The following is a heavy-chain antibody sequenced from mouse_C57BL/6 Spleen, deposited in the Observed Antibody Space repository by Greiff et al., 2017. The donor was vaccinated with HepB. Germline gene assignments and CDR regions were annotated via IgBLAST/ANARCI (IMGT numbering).Heavy chain of an antibody. J-gene: IGHJ3*01. Sequence: QVQLQQPGAELVRPGSSVKLSCKASGYTFTSYWMHWVKQRPIQGLEWIGNIDPSDSETHYNQKFKDKATLTVDKSSSTAYMQLSSLTSEDSAVYYCARGYYGDDGGAWFAYWGQGTLVTVSA. V-gene: IGHV1-52*01. CDR3: ARGYYGDDGGAWFAY. CDR1: GYTFTSYW. CDR2: IDPSDSET. D-gene: IGHD2-2*01.